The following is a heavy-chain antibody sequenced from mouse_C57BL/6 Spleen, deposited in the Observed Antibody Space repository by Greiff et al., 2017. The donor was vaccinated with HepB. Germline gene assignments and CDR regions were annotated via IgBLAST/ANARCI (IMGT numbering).Heavy chain of an antibody. Sequence: EVKLQESGPGLVKPSQTLSLTCSVTGYSITSGYYWNWVRQFPGKKLEWMGHISYDGSNHYNPSPNNRISITRDTSKNQFFLKLNSVTTEDTATYYCARKDYGTLDYWGQGTTLTVAS. J-gene: IGHJ2*01. CDR3: ARKDYGTLDY. CDR2: ISYDGSN. V-gene: IGHV3-6*01. D-gene: IGHD2-1*01. CDR1: GYSITSGYY.